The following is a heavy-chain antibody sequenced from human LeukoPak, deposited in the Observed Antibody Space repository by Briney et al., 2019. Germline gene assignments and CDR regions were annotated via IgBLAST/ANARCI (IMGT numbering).Heavy chain of an antibody. D-gene: IGHD2/OR15-2a*01. CDR1: GFIFSNYA. J-gene: IGHJ4*02. Sequence: GGSLRLSCAASGFIFSNYAMYWVRQAPGKGLEWVAVISYDGSNKYYADSVKGRFTISRDNSKNTLYLQMNSLRAEDTAVYYCARDFYDGFALDYWGQGTLVTVSS. CDR3: ARDFYDGFALDY. V-gene: IGHV3-30*04. CDR2: ISYDGSNK.